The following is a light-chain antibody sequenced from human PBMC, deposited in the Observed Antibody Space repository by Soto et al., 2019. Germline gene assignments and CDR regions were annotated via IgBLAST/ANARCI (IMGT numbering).Light chain of an antibody. CDR3: QQYGSSLFT. V-gene: IGKV3-20*01. CDR1: QSLSSNY. Sequence: EIVLTQSPGTLSLSPGERATLSCRASQSLSSNYLAWYQQKPGQAPRLLIYGASTRATGIRYRFSGSGSGTDFNLHISRLETEDIAVYYCQQYGSSLFTFGPGTKVDIK. CDR2: GAS. J-gene: IGKJ3*01.